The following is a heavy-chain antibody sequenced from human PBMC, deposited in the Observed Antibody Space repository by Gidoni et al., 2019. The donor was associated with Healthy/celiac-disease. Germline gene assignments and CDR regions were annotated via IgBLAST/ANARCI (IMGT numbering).Heavy chain of an antibody. CDR3: ARGQGDGYNPTDFDY. D-gene: IGHD5-12*01. CDR2: IWYDGSNK. Sequence: QVQLVESGGGVVQPGRSLRLSCASSGFTFSSYGMHWVRQAPGKGLECVAVIWYDGSNKYYADSVKGRFTISRDNSKNTLYLQMNSLRAEDTAVYYCARGQGDGYNPTDFDYWGQGTLVTVSS. CDR1: GFTFSSYG. J-gene: IGHJ4*02. V-gene: IGHV3-33*01.